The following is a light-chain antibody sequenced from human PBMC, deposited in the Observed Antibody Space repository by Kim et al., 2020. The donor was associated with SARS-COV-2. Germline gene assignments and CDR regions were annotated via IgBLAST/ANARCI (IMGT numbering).Light chain of an antibody. J-gene: IGKJ1*01. V-gene: IGKV3-20*01. CDR1: RRVTSNY. CDR3: QQYGSSPWT. CDR2: GAS. Sequence: LSPGDRVTLSCRAGRRVTSNYLAWYQHKPGQAPRLLIYGASSRASGIPDRFSASGSGTDFTLTISRLEPEDFALYYCQQYGSSPWTFGQGTKLEI.